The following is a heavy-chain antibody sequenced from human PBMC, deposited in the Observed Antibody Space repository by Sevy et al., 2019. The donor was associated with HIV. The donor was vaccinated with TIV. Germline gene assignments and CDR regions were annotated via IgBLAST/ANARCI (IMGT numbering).Heavy chain of an antibody. D-gene: IGHD3-22*01. Sequence: GGSLRLSCAASGFTFSSYSMNWVRQAPGKGLEWVSSISSSSSYIYYADSVKGRFTISRDNAMNSLYLQMNSLRAEDTAVYYCARDTSGYYDSSGYYQFSYYYYYMDVWGKRTTVTVSS. V-gene: IGHV3-21*01. CDR3: ARDTSGYYDSSGYYQFSYYYYYMDV. CDR2: ISSSSSYI. CDR1: GFTFSSYS. J-gene: IGHJ6*03.